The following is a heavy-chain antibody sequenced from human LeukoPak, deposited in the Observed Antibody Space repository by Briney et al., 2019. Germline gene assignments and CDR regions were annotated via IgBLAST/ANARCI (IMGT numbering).Heavy chain of an antibody. CDR2: FFLKGST. CDR1: GYSITGAYY. Sequence: KSSETLSLTCTVSGYSITGAYYWGWIRQPPGKGLEWIGSFFLKGSTYYNPSLKSRVTISVDTSKNQFSLTLSSVTAADTAVYYCARVARCTSCFDVDYWGQGTLVTVSS. J-gene: IGHJ4*02. CDR3: ARVARCTSCFDVDY. D-gene: IGHD2-2*01. V-gene: IGHV4-38-2*02.